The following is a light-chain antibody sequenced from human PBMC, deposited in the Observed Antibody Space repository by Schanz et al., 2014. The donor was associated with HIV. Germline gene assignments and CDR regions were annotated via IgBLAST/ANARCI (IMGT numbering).Light chain of an antibody. CDR1: SSDVGGYNY. CDR3: CSFTSSNTLL. CDR2: DVN. V-gene: IGLV2-14*01. J-gene: IGLJ2*01. Sequence: QSALTQPASVSGSPGQSVTFSCTGTSSDVGGYNYLSWYQQHPGKAPKLMIYDVNNRPSGISDRFSASKSGNTASLTISGLQAEDEADYYCCSFTSSNTLLFGGGTKLTVL.